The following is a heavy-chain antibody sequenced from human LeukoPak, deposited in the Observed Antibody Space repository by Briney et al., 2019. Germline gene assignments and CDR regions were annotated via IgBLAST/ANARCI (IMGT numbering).Heavy chain of an antibody. V-gene: IGHV4-59*01. J-gene: IGHJ3*02. CDR1: GGSISSYY. D-gene: IGHD5-12*01. Sequence: SETLSLTCAASGGSISSYYWSWIRQPPGKGLEWIGYIYYSGSTNYNPSLKSRVTISVDTSKNQFSLKLSSVTAADTAVYYCARDGGYDYAAFDIWGQGTMVTVSS. CDR3: ARDGGYDYAAFDI. CDR2: IYYSGST.